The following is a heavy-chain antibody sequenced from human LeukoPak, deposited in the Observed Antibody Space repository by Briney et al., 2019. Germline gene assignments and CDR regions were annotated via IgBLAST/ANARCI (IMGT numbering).Heavy chain of an antibody. V-gene: IGHV3-74*01. J-gene: IGHJ4*02. D-gene: IGHD2-15*01. Sequence: GGSLRLSCAASGFTFNTYWMHWVRQAPGKGLVWVSRINIDGDITSYADSVRGRFTISRDNSKNTMYLQMNSLRAEDVTVYYWAVDRWYWGGGSCYSGFYYWGQGTLVTVSS. CDR2: INIDGDIT. CDR3: AVDRWYWGGGSCYSGFYY. CDR1: GFTFNTYW.